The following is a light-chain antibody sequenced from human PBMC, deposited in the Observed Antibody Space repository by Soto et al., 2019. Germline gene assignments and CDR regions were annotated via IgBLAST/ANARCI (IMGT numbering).Light chain of an antibody. CDR1: SSDIGGYNF. V-gene: IGLV2-8*01. Sequence: QSALTQPPSASGSPGQSVTISCTGTSSDIGGYNFVSWYQQHPGKAPKLMIDEVNKRPSGVPDRFSGSKSGNTASLTVSGLQAEDEADYYCSSYADNNNVVFGGGTKLTVL. CDR2: EVN. CDR3: SSYADNNNVV. J-gene: IGLJ2*01.